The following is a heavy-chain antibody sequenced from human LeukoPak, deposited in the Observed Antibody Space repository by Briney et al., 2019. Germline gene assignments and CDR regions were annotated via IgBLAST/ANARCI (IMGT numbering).Heavy chain of an antibody. J-gene: IGHJ4*02. CDR2: IYTSGST. CDR1: GGSISSYY. D-gene: IGHD3-22*01. Sequence: PSETLSLTCTVSGGSISSYYWNWIRQPAGKGLEWIGRIYTSGSTNYNPSLKSRVTMSVDTSKNQFSLKLSSVTAADTAVYCCARAGGYYDSRGYSGGIFDYWGQGTLVTVSS. V-gene: IGHV4-4*07. CDR3: ARAGGYYDSRGYSGGIFDY.